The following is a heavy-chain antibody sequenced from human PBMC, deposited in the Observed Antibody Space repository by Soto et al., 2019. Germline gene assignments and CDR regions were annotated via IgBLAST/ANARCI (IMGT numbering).Heavy chain of an antibody. CDR1: GFTFSGSA. CDR3: SRLNYYDTSGSYLASSYGD. CDR2: IRSKANNYAT. D-gene: IGHD3-22*01. J-gene: IGHJ4*02. Sequence: GGSLRLSCAASGFTFSGSAMHWVRQSSGQGLEWLGRIRSKANNYATEYAASVKGRFIISRDDSKTTVYLQMNSLKTEDTAVYYCSRLNYYDTSGSYLASSYGDWGEATSVTVSS. V-gene: IGHV3-73*01.